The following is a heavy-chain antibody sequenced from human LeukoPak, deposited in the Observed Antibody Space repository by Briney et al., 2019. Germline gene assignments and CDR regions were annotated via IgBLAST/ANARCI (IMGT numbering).Heavy chain of an antibody. CDR1: GYTFTGYY. CDR3: ARDTAYYFDY. D-gene: IGHD5-18*01. Sequence: ASVKVSCKASGYTFTGYYMHWVRQAPGQGLEWMGWINPNSGGTNYAQKFQGRVTMTRDTYISTAYMELSSLRSDDTAVYYCARDTAYYFDYWGQGTLVTVSS. J-gene: IGHJ4*02. CDR2: INPNSGGT. V-gene: IGHV1-2*02.